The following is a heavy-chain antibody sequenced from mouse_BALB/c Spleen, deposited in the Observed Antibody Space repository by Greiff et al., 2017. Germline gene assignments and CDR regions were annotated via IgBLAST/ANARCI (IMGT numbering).Heavy chain of an antibody. CDR1: GFSLTSYG. D-gene: IGHD2-14*01. V-gene: IGHV2-2*02. CDR3: AREAYYRYYEGAWFAY. CDR2: IWSGGST. J-gene: IGHJ3*01. Sequence: QVQLQQSGPGLVQPSQSLSITCTVSGFSLTSYGVHWVRQSPGKGLEWLGVIWSGGSTDYNAAFISRLSISKDNSKGQFFFKMNSLQANDTAIYYCAREAYYRYYEGAWFAYWGQGTLVTVSA.